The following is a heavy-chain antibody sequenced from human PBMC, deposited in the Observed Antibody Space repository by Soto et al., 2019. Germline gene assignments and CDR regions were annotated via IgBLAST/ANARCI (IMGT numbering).Heavy chain of an antibody. J-gene: IGHJ4*02. Sequence: KTSETLSLTCTVSGGSVSSGSYYWSWIRQPPGKGLEWIGYIYYSGSTSYNLSLKSRATISLDTSKNQFSLKLNSVTAADTAVYYCARVKCSGGSCDKPFDYWGQGTLVTVSS. V-gene: IGHV4-61*01. D-gene: IGHD2-15*01. CDR3: ARVKCSGGSCDKPFDY. CDR2: IYYSGST. CDR1: GGSVSSGSYY.